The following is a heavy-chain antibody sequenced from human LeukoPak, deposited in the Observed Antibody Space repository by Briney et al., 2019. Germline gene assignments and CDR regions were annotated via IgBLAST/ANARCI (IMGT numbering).Heavy chain of an antibody. Sequence: PGRSLRLSCAASGFTFSSYAMHWVRQAPGKGLEWVAVISYDGSNKYYADSVKGRFTISRGNSKNTLYLQMNSLRAEDTAVYYCARDRGTRAFDIWGQGTMVTVSS. CDR1: GFTFSSYA. J-gene: IGHJ3*02. CDR3: ARDRGTRAFDI. V-gene: IGHV3-30-3*01. D-gene: IGHD1-1*01. CDR2: ISYDGSNK.